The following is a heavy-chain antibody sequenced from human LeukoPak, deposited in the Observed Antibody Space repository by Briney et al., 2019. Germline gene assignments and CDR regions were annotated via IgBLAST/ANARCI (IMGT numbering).Heavy chain of an antibody. CDR3: ARDQLYCTGGTCYFDY. V-gene: IGHV3-74*01. CDR1: GFTFSSYW. CDR2: IKSDGSST. D-gene: IGHD2-8*02. J-gene: IGHJ4*02. Sequence: GESLKISCAASGFTFSSYWMHWVRQAPGKGLVWVSRIKSDGSSTSYADSVKGRFTISRDNAKNTLYLQMNSLRAEDTAVYYCARDQLYCTGGTCYFDYWGQGTLVTVSS.